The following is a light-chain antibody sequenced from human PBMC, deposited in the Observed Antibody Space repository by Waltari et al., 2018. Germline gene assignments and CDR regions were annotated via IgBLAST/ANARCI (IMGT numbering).Light chain of an antibody. J-gene: IGKJ3*01. Sequence: DIQMTQSPSSLSASVADSVTITCRSSQDVKSSLAWYQQKPGKAPKLLLYAASRLEGGVPSRFSGSGSGTDYTLTITSLQSEDFATYYCQHYYSTLSTFGPGTKVDIK. V-gene: IGKV1-NL1*01. CDR1: QDVKSS. CDR2: AAS. CDR3: QHYYSTLST.